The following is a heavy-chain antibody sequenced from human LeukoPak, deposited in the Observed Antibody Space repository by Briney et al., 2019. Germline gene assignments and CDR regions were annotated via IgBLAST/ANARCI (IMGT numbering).Heavy chain of an antibody. CDR1: GGSFSGYY. J-gene: IGHJ6*03. V-gene: IGHV4-34*01. Sequence: SETLSLTCAVYGGSFSGYYWSWIRQPPGKGLEWIGEINHSGSTYYNPSLKSRVTISVDTSKNQFSLKLSSVTAADTAVYYCGRVYYYYYYMDVWGKGTTVTISS. CDR3: GRVYYYYYYMDV. CDR2: INHSGST.